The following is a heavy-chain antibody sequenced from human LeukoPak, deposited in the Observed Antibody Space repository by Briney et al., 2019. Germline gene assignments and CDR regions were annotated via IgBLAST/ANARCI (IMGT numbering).Heavy chain of an antibody. CDR1: GLTVSSNY. V-gene: IGHV3-66*01. CDR3: ARVPPFIVGATIDY. J-gene: IGHJ4*02. CDR2: IYNDGST. D-gene: IGHD1-26*01. Sequence: GGSLRLSCAASGLTVSSNYMSWVRQAPGKGLEWASVIYNDGSTYYADSVKGRFTISRDKSKNTLYLQINSLGAEDTAVYYCARVPPFIVGATIDYWGQGTQVTVSS.